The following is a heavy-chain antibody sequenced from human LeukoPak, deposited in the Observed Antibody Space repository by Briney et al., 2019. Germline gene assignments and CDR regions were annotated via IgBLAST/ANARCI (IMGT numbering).Heavy chain of an antibody. CDR1: GFTFSSYG. CDR3: AKDLSGDSSGYYYARGWSTSGNDY. J-gene: IGHJ4*02. CDR2: IWYDGSNK. Sequence: GGSLRLSCAASGFTFSSYGMHWVRQAPGKGLEWVAVIWYDGSNKYYADSVKGRFTISRDNSKNTLYLQMNSLRAEGTAVYYCAKDLSGDSSGYYYARGWSTSGNDYWGQGTLVTVSS. D-gene: IGHD3-22*01. V-gene: IGHV3-33*06.